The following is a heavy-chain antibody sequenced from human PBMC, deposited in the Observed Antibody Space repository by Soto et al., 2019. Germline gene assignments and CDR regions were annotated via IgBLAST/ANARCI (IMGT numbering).Heavy chain of an antibody. CDR3: ARDNSGSYAYYYYYGMDV. D-gene: IGHD1-26*01. CDR2: ISAYNGNT. Sequence: GASAKVSCKASGYTFTSYGVSWVRQAPGQGLEWMGWISAYNGNTNYAQKLQGRVTMTTDTSTSTAYMELRSLRSDDTAVYYCARDNSGSYAYYYYYGMDVWGQGTTVTVSS. CDR1: GYTFTSYG. J-gene: IGHJ6*02. V-gene: IGHV1-18*04.